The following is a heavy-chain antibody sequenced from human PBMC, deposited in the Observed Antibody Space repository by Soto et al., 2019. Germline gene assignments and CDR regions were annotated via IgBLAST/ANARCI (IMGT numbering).Heavy chain of an antibody. V-gene: IGHV4-59*01. CDR2: ISYSGST. D-gene: IGHD6-19*01. Sequence: SETLSLTCTVSGGSISSYYWSWIRQPPGKGLEWIGYISYSGSTNYNPSLKSRVTISVDTSKNQFSLKLSSVTAADTAVYYCARGSGWAQYWGQGTLVTVSS. CDR3: ARGSGWAQY. J-gene: IGHJ4*02. CDR1: GGSISSYY.